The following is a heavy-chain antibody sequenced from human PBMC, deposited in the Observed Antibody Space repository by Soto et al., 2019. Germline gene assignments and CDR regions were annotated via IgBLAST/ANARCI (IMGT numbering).Heavy chain of an antibody. CDR3: ARPRVGSGWYSRGKDY. V-gene: IGHV1-8*01. CDR1: GYTFTSYD. D-gene: IGHD6-19*01. J-gene: IGHJ4*02. Sequence: QVQLVQSGAEVKKPGASVKVSCKASGYTFTSYDINWVRQATGQGLEWMGWMNPNSGNTGYAQKFQGRVTMTRNTSISTAYMELSSLRSEDTAVYYCARPRVGSGWYSRGKDYWGQGTLVTVSS. CDR2: MNPNSGNT.